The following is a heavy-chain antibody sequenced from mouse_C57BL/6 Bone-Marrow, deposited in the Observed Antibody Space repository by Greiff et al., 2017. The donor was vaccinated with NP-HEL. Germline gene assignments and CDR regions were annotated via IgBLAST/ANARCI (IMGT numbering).Heavy chain of an antibody. V-gene: IGHV1-81*01. CDR2: IYPRSGNT. J-gene: IGHJ4*01. Sequence: VQLQQSGAELARTGASVKLSCKASGYTFTSYGISWVKQRTGQGLEWIGEIYPRSGNTYYNEKFKGKATLTADKSSSTAYMELRSLTSEDSAVYFCARDEIYYYGSSYPYYYAMDYWGQGTSVTVSS. CDR1: GYTFTSYG. CDR3: ARDEIYYYGSSYPYYYAMDY. D-gene: IGHD1-1*01.